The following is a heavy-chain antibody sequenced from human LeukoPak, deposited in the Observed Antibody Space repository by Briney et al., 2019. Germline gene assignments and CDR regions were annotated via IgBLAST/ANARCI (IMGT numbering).Heavy chain of an antibody. CDR1: GFTFSNYW. CDR3: VRLKGGY. V-gene: IGHV3-74*01. D-gene: IGHD1-26*01. J-gene: IGHJ4*02. CDR2: INGDSSTT. Sequence: PGGSLRLSCAASGFTFSNYWMHWVRQAPGKGLVWVSRINGDSSTTAYADSVKGRFTISRDNAKNTAYLQINSLRAEDTAEYYCVRLKGGYWGQGTLVTVSS.